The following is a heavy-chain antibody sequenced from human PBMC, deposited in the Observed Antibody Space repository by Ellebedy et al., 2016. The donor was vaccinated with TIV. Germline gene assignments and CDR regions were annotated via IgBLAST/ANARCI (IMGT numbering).Heavy chain of an antibody. CDR3: ARGGSSGSSDY. CDR2: TSSDGSNK. D-gene: IGHD3-10*01. V-gene: IGHV3-30*03. Sequence: GESLKIPXVASGFTFRSHGIYWVRQAPGKGLEWVAVTSSDGSNKYYADSVKGRFTISRDNSKNTLYLQMNSLRTHDMAVYYCARGGSSGSSDYWGQGTLVTVSS. J-gene: IGHJ4*02. CDR1: GFTFRSHG.